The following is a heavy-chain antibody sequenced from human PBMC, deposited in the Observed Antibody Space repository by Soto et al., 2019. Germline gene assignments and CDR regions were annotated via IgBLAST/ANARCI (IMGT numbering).Heavy chain of an antibody. CDR3: ARVRDTGGYYPKYFDS. J-gene: IGHJ4*02. V-gene: IGHV5-51*01. CDR2: IYDGDSDT. CDR1: GYTFTNYW. D-gene: IGHD3-22*01. Sequence: PGESLKISCKGSGYTFTNYWIGWVRQMPGKGLEWMGIIYDGDSDTIYNPSFQGQVTISDDKSISTAYLQWSSLKASDTAMYYCARVRDTGGYYPKYFDSWGQGTLVTVYS.